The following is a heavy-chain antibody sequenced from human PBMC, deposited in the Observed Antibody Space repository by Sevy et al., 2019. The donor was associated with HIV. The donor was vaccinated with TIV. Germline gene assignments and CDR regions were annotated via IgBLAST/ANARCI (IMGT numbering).Heavy chain of an antibody. CDR2: ISYEGSDE. J-gene: IGHJ6*02. CDR1: GFSFSNYA. D-gene: IGHD3-10*01. V-gene: IGHV3-30*18. Sequence: GGSLRLSCAASGFSFSNYAMHWVRQAPGKGLEWVAVISYEGSDEDYSDSVKGRFTISRDNSKNTLSLQMNSLTVEDTAVYYCAKDMALNNYGSGSYYNTQDGMDVWGRGTTVTVSS. CDR3: AKDMALNNYGSGSYYNTQDGMDV.